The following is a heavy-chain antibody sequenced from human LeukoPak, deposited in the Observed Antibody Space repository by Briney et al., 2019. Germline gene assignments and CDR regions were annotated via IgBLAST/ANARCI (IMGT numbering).Heavy chain of an antibody. CDR3: VRNNNNDY. Sequence: PGGSLRLSCAASGFTFSSYAMSWVRQAPGKGLEWVSAISGSGGSTYYADSVKGRFTTSRDISLHLQMNSLRAEDTAVYYCVRNNNNDYWGQGTLVTVSS. V-gene: IGHV3-23*01. CDR2: ISGSGGST. J-gene: IGHJ4*02. D-gene: IGHD2/OR15-2a*01. CDR1: GFTFSSYA.